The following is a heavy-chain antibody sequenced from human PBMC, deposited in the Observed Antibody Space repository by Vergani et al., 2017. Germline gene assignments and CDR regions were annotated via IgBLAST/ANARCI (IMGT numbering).Heavy chain of an antibody. J-gene: IGHJ6*02. V-gene: IGHV1-69*04. CDR2: ISPILGIA. Sequence: QVQLVQSGAEVMQPGSSVKVSCKASGGTFSSYAISWVRQAPGQGLEWMGRISPILGIANYAQKFQGRVTITADKSTSTAYMEPSSLRSEDTAVYYGRVGAAYYYGMDVWGQGTTVTVSS. CDR3: RVGAAYYYGMDV. CDR1: GGTFSSYA. D-gene: IGHD1-26*01.